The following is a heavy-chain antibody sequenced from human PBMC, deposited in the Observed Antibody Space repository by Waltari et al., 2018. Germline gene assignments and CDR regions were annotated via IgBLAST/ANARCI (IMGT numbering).Heavy chain of an antibody. CDR2: IIPICGTA. D-gene: IGHD6-19*01. Sequence: QVQLVQSGAEVKKPGSSVKVSCKASGGTFSSYAISWVRQAPGQGLEWMGRIIPICGTANYAQKFQGRVTITADKATSTAYMELSSLRSEDTAVYYCARDGEYSSGWYFTYWGQGTLVTVSS. CDR1: GGTFSSYA. V-gene: IGHV1-69*08. CDR3: ARDGEYSSGWYFTY. J-gene: IGHJ4*02.